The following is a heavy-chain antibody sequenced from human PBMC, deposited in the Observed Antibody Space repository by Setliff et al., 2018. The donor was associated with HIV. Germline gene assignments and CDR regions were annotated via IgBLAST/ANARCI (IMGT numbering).Heavy chain of an antibody. CDR1: GFTFDDYA. CDR3: TKTFLDFYDSSGYGN. D-gene: IGHD3-22*01. V-gene: IGHV3-9*01. Sequence: GGSLRLSCAASGFTFDDYAMHWVRQAPGKGPEWVSGINWSGGSTGYADSVKGRFTISRDNAKNTLYLQMNSLRTEDTALYYCTKTFLDFYDSSGYGNWGPGTLVTVSS. CDR2: INWSGGST. J-gene: IGHJ4*02.